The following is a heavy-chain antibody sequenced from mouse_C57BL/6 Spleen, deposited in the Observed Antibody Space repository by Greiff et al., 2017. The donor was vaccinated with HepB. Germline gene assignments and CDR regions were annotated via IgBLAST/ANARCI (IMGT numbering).Heavy chain of an antibody. CDR2: IWRGGST. CDR3: AKSYYGSSPWYFDV. CDR1: GFSLTSYG. Sequence: VQGVESGPGLVQPSQRLSITCTVSGFSLTSYGVHWVRQSPGKGLEWMGVIWRGGSTDYNAAFMSRLSITKDNSKSQVFFKMNSLQADDTTIYYCAKSYYGSSPWYFDVWGTGTTVTVSS. D-gene: IGHD1-1*01. V-gene: IGHV2-5*01. J-gene: IGHJ1*03.